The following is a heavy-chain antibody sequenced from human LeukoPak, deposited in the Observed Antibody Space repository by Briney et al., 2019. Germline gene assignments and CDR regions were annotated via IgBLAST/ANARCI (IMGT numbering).Heavy chain of an antibody. CDR2: IKQDESEK. D-gene: IGHD6-13*01. Sequence: GGSLRLSCAASGFTFSSKWMSWVRQAPGKGLEWVANIKQDESEKYYVDSVKGRFTISRDNAKNSLYLQMNSLRAEDTAEYYCARSIAAATFDYWGQGTLVTVSS. CDR3: ARSIAAATFDY. J-gene: IGHJ4*02. CDR1: GFTFSSKW. V-gene: IGHV3-7*01.